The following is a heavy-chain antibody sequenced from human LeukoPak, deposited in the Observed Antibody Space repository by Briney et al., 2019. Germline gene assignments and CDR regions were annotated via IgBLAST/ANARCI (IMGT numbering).Heavy chain of an antibody. D-gene: IGHD6-13*01. CDR1: GGSISSYY. J-gene: IGHJ3*02. V-gene: IGHV4-59*01. CDR3: ARDPGYSSSWSNDGHDAFDI. CDR2: IYYSGST. Sequence: TSETLSLTCTVSGGSISSYYWSWIRQPPGRGLEWIGYIYYSGSTNYNPSLKSRVTISVDTSKNQFSLKLSSVTAADTAVYYCARDPGYSSSWSNDGHDAFDIWGQGTMVTVSS.